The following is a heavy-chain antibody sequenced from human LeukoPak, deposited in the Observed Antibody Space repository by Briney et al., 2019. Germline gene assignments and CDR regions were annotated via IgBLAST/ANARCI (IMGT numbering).Heavy chain of an antibody. Sequence: GASVNVSCKASGYTFTSYYMHWVRQAPGQGLEWMGIINRSGGSTSYAQKFQGRVTMTRDTSTSTVYMELSSLRSEDTAVYYCARERGYYDSSGYAKWYFDLWGRGTLVTVSS. D-gene: IGHD3-22*01. CDR3: ARERGYYDSSGYAKWYFDL. CDR2: INRSGGST. V-gene: IGHV1-46*01. J-gene: IGHJ2*01. CDR1: GYTFTSYY.